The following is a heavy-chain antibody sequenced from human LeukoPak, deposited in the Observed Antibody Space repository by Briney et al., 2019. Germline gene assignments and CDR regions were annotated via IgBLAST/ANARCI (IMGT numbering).Heavy chain of an antibody. V-gene: IGHV3-66*01. CDR3: ARVAYYRVTADQITDAFDV. CDR1: GFTVSSYY. J-gene: IGHJ3*01. Sequence: GGSLRLSCAASGFTVSSYYMNWVRQAPGKGLQWVSILYSDGATYYADSVEGRFTISRDNSRSTLYLQMNSLRAEDTAVYFCARVAYYRVTADQITDAFDVWGYGTVVTVSS. D-gene: IGHD2-21*02. CDR2: LYSDGAT.